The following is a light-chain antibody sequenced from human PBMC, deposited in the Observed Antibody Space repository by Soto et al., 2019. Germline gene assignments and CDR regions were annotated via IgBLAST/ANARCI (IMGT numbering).Light chain of an antibody. CDR2: GAS. J-gene: IGKJ2*01. CDR3: QQYGSSPYN. Sequence: EIVLTQSPGTLSLSPGERATLSCRASQTIAGTYLAWYQQKPGQAPRLLLYGASSRATGIPDRFSGSGSGTDFTLTISRLEPEAFAVYYCQQYGSSPYNFGQGTKLEIK. CDR1: QTIAGTY. V-gene: IGKV3-20*01.